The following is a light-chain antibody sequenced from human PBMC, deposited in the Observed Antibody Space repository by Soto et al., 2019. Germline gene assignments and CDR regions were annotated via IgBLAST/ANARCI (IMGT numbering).Light chain of an antibody. Sequence: EIVLTQSPGTLSLSPGERATLSCRARQSVSNDYVAWYQQKPGQAPRLLICGASNGAAGIADRFSGRGSGTVFTLTISMLEPEDFAVYYCQQYGSSGTFGQGTKVDIK. CDR3: QQYGSSGT. J-gene: IGKJ1*01. V-gene: IGKV3-20*01. CDR2: GAS. CDR1: QSVSNDY.